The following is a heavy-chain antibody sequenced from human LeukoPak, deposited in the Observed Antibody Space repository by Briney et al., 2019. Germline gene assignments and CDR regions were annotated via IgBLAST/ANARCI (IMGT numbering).Heavy chain of an antibody. D-gene: IGHD6-13*01. J-gene: IGHJ4*02. CDR2: TYYRSKWYN. V-gene: IGHV6-1*01. CDR1: GDSVASNNDA. Sequence: SQTLSLTCAISGDSVASNNDAWNWIRQSPSRGLEWLGRTYYRSKWYNDYAVSVKGRITINPDTSRNQFPLHLNSVTPEDSAVYYCARSAGGTVDYWGQGALVTVSS. CDR3: ARSAGGTVDY.